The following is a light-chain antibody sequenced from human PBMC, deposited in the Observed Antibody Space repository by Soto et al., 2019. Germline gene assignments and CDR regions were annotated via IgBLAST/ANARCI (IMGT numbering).Light chain of an antibody. J-gene: IGKJ4*01. CDR3: QQYGSSPLT. CDR2: GAS. V-gene: IGKV3-20*01. Sequence: EIVMTQSPGTLSLSPGERATLSCRASQSVSSNLAWYQQKPGQAPRLLIYGASSRATGIPDRFSGSGSETDFTLTISRLEPEDFAVYYCQQYGSSPLTFGGGTKV. CDR1: QSVSSN.